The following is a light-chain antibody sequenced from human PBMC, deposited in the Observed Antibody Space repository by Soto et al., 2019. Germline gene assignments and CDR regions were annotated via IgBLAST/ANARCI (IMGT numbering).Light chain of an antibody. Sequence: EIVMTQSPATLSVSPGERATLSCRASQSVSSNLAWYQQKPGQAPRLLIYGASTRATGIPARFIGSGSGTEFTLTTSSLQSEDFSVSYCQHYNNCPPLTFGGGTKVEIK. V-gene: IGKV3-15*01. CDR3: QHYNNCPPLT. J-gene: IGKJ4*01. CDR1: QSVSSN. CDR2: GAS.